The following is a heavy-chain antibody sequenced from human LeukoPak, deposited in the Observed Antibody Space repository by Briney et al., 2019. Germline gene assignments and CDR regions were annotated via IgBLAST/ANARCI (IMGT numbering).Heavy chain of an antibody. CDR1: GGSINTLY. Sequence: PSETLSLTCTVSGGSINTLYWSWIRQSPGKGLEWIGYIFYSGSTNYNPSLKSRVTISVDTSKNQFSLKLSSVTAADTAVYYCARGNGYNYYWGQGTLVTVSS. CDR2: IFYSGST. V-gene: IGHV4-59*01. D-gene: IGHD5-24*01. CDR3: ARGNGYNYY. J-gene: IGHJ4*02.